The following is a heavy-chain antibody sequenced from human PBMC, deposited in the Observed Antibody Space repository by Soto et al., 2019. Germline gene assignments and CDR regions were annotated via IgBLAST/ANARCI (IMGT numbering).Heavy chain of an antibody. CDR1: GFTFVYFA. J-gene: IGHJ6*02. Sequence: SLRLSCAASGFTFVYFAMHWVRQAPGKGLEWVSGVDWNSGSTAYADSVKGRFTISRDNARNSLYLQMNSLRAEDTALYYCVKGRGSYEVKFGMDVWGQGTTVTVAS. V-gene: IGHV3-9*01. CDR2: VDWNSGST. D-gene: IGHD6-25*01. CDR3: VKGRGSYEVKFGMDV.